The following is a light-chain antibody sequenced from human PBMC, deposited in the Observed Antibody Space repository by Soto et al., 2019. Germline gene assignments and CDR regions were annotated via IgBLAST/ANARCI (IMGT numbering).Light chain of an antibody. V-gene: IGKV1-39*01. J-gene: IGKJ1*01. CDR1: QYIGNY. CDR3: QSNYILPWT. CDR2: SVS. Sequence: DIQVTQSPPSLSASVGDRATITCRASQYIGNYLNWYQHKPGKAPQLLIYSVSTLQIGVPSRFSGSVSGTDFTLTITTLQPDDFASYYCQSNYILPWTFGQGTKGDSK.